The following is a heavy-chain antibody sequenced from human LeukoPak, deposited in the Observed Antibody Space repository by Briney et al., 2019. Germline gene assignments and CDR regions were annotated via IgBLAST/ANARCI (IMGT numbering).Heavy chain of an antibody. CDR2: INHSGST. CDR3: ARDPAWDYDSSGYYYDY. J-gene: IGHJ4*02. D-gene: IGHD3-22*01. V-gene: IGHV4-34*01. CDR1: GFTFSSYS. Sequence: GSLRLSCAASGFTFSSYSMNWVRQPPGKGLEWIGEINHSGSTNYNPSLKSRVTISVDTSKNQFSLKLSSVTAADTAVYYCARDPAWDYDSSGYYYDYWGQGTLVTVSS.